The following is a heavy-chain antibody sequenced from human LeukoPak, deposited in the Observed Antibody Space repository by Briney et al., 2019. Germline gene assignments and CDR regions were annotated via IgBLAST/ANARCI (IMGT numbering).Heavy chain of an antibody. CDR2: ISYDGSNK. Sequence: GRSLRLSCAASGFTFSSYAMHWVRQAPGKGLEWVAVISYDGSNKYYADSVKGRVTISRDNSKNTLYLQMNSLRAEDTAVYYCARDRGTVADYWGQGTLVTVSS. CDR1: GFTFSSYA. V-gene: IGHV3-30-3*01. D-gene: IGHD4-23*01. CDR3: ARDRGTVADY. J-gene: IGHJ4*02.